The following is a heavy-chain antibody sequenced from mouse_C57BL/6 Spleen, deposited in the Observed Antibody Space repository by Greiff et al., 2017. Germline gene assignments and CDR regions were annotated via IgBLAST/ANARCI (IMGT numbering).Heavy chain of an antibody. J-gene: IGHJ2*01. CDR2: MNPGSGGT. CDR3: ARDYYGLDY. Sequence: QVQLKQSGAELVRPGTSVKVSCKASGYAFTNYLIEWVKQRPGQGLEWIGVMNPGSGGTNYNEKFKGKATLTADKSSSTAYMQLSSLTSEDSAVYFCARDYYGLDYWGQGTTLTVSS. CDR1: GYAFTNYL. V-gene: IGHV1-54*01. D-gene: IGHD1-1*01.